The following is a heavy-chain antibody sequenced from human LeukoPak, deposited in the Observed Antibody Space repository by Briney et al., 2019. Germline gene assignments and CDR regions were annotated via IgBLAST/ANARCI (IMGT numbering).Heavy chain of an antibody. CDR2: IAFSGST. CDR1: GFTFSNYA. CDR3: ARTTYSSGWANAFDI. D-gene: IGHD6-19*01. V-gene: IGHV3-23*01. Sequence: GGSLRISCAASGFTFSNYALTWVRQAPGKGLEWVSAIAFSGSTYYADSVKGRFTISRDDSKNTLYLQMNSLRAEDTAVYYCARTTYSSGWANAFDIWGQGTLVTVSS. J-gene: IGHJ3*02.